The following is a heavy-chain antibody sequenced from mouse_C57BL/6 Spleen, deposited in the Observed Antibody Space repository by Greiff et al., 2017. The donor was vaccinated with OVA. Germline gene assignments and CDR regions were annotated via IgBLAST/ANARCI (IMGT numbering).Heavy chain of an antibody. Sequence: EVKVEESGGGLVQPGGSMKLSCVASGFTFSNYWMNWVRQSPEKGLEWVAQIRLKSDNYATHYAESVKGRFTISRDDSKRSVYLQMNNLRDEDTGIYYCTEGRCNNYYFDYWGQGTTLTVSS. CDR1: GFTFSNYW. J-gene: IGHJ2*01. CDR2: IRLKSDNYAT. CDR3: TEGRCNNYYFDY. V-gene: IGHV6-3*01. D-gene: IGHD1-3*01.